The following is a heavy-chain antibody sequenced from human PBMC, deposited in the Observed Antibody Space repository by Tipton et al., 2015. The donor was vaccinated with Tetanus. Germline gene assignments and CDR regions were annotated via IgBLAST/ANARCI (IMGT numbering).Heavy chain of an antibody. CDR3: ARSRGDDSSGYYEPYYFDY. V-gene: IGHV3-23*01. J-gene: IGHJ4*02. D-gene: IGHD3-22*01. Sequence: SLRLSCLASGLTFSSYSMGWVRQAPGKGLEWVSAIVASGGRTHYADSVKGRFTISRDNSKDTMYLQMNSLRAEDTALYHCARSRGDDSSGYYEPYYFDYWGQGTLVTVSS. CDR2: IVASGGRT. CDR1: GLTFSSYS.